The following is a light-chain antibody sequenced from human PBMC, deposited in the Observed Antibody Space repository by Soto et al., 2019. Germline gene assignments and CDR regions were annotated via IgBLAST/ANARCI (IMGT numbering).Light chain of an antibody. CDR1: QAINTY. CDR3: QKYNNDPPRT. V-gene: IGKV1-39*01. J-gene: IGKJ1*01. Sequence: DIQMTQSPSSLSASLGDRVTITCRASQAINTYLHWFQRRPGGAPKLLIYSASSLQTGVSPRFRPSGSGTHFTLTISSLQAEHSATYHSQKYNNDPPRTYGQGTKVDIK. CDR2: SAS.